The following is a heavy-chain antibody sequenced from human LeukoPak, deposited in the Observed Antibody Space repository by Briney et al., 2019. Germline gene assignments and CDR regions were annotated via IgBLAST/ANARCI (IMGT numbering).Heavy chain of an antibody. CDR1: GFTFSSYG. CDR3: AKDEGYYDSSGYLDY. Sequence: PGGSLRLSCAASGFTFSSYGMHWVRQAPGKGLEWVAVISYDGSNKYYADSVKGRFTISRDNSKNALYLQMNSLRAEDTAVYYCAKDEGYYDSSGYLDYWGQGTLVTVSS. J-gene: IGHJ4*02. CDR2: ISYDGSNK. D-gene: IGHD3-22*01. V-gene: IGHV3-30*18.